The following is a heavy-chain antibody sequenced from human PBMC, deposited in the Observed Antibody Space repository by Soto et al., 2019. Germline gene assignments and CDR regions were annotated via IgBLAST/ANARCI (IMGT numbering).Heavy chain of an antibody. CDR1: GYMFTGFY. V-gene: IGHV1-2*02. J-gene: IGHJ4*02. CDR3: AAAAIPVAGRHPDF. D-gene: IGHD6-19*01. CDR2: INPNNGVT. Sequence: ASVKVSCKASGYMFTGFYLHWVRQAPGQGLEWMGWINPNNGVTTYAKNFQGRVTMTRDSSISTAYMELISLRSDDTAVYFCAAAAIPVAGRHPDFWGQGTVVTVSS.